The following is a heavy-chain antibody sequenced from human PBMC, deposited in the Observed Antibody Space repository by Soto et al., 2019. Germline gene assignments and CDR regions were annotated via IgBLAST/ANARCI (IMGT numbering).Heavy chain of an antibody. CDR2: IIPVFGTT. D-gene: IGHD3-10*01. CDR1: GDTFSGYP. Sequence: SVKVSCKASGDTFSGYPINWVRQAPGEGLEWMGRIIPVFGTTNDAQRFEGRVTFTADESTNTAYMELRGLLSEDTAVYYCARDGGFGELNCWG. CDR3: ARDGGFGELNC. V-gene: IGHV1-69*13. J-gene: IGHJ4*01.